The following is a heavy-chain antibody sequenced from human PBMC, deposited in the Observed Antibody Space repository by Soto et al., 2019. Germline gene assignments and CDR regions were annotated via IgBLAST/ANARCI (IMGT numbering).Heavy chain of an antibody. D-gene: IGHD3-10*01. Sequence: GASVKVSCKASGYTFTSYGISWVRLAPGQGLEWMGWINPYDGSRMYAQNFQGRVTMTRDTSTSTVYMELSGLRSDDTAVYYCSRVDPGETSPFDHWGQGTLVTVSS. J-gene: IGHJ4*02. CDR2: INPYDGSR. CDR3: SRVDPGETSPFDH. V-gene: IGHV1-18*01. CDR1: GYTFTSYG.